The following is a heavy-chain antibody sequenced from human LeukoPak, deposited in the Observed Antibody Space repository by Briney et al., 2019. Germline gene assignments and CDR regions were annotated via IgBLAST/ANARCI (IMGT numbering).Heavy chain of an antibody. Sequence: PRGSLRLSCAASGLNFSSRWMNWVRQAPGQGLEWVASIKEDGSEKHYVDSVKGRFTISRDNGKNSLYLQMNSLGAEDMAVYYCARDSGWWRFDFWGQGTLVTVSS. CDR1: GLNFSSRW. CDR2: IKEDGSEK. CDR3: ARDSGWWRFDF. D-gene: IGHD6-13*01. V-gene: IGHV3-7*03. J-gene: IGHJ4*02.